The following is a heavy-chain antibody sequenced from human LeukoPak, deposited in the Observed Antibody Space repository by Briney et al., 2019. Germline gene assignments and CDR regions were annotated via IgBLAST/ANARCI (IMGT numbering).Heavy chain of an antibody. V-gene: IGHV3-30*03. J-gene: IGHJ4*02. Sequence: GGSLRLSCAASGFTFSSYGMHWVRQAPGKGLEWVAVISYDGSNKYYADSVKGRFTISRDNSKNTLYLQMNSLRAEDTAVYYCARDYTYCSGSRCYDRFDYWGQGIRVTVSS. CDR1: GFTFSSYG. CDR3: ARDYTYCSGSRCYDRFDY. CDR2: ISYDGSNK. D-gene: IGHD2-15*01.